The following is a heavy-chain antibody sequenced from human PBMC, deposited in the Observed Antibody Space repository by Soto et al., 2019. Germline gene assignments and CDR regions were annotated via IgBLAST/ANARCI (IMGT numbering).Heavy chain of an antibody. D-gene: IGHD1-1*01. Sequence: QVQLQQWGAGLLKPSETLSLTCAVFGGSVNSGNYYWSWIRQPPGKGLEWIGEMSHSGGTHFNPSLKSRGTISVDTSKHQFSLKMSSVTAADPALYYCARVERGTATTVDDAFDIWGPGTMVTVSS. CDR1: GGSVNSGNYY. J-gene: IGHJ3*02. CDR3: ARVERGTATTVDDAFDI. V-gene: IGHV4-34*01. CDR2: MSHSGGT.